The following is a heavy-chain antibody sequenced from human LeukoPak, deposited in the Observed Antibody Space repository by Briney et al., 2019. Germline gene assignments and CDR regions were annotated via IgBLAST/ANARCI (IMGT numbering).Heavy chain of an antibody. CDR2: INSDGSST. J-gene: IGHJ4*02. CDR1: GFTFSNYW. Sequence: GGSLRLSCAASGFTFSNYWMHWVRQAPGKGLVWVSRINSDGSSTNYADSVKGRFTISRDNAKNTLYLQMNSLRVEDTALYYCTKSQVGALAYFDYWGQGTLVTVSS. V-gene: IGHV3-74*01. D-gene: IGHD1-26*01. CDR3: TKSQVGALAYFDY.